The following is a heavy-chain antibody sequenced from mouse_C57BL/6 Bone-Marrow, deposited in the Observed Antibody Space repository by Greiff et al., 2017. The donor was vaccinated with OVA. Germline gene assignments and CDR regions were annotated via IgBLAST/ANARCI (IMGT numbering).Heavy chain of an antibody. CDR1: GYAFSSSW. CDR2: IYPGDGDT. V-gene: IGHV1-82*01. CDR3: ARRTMVTDSFAY. D-gene: IGHD2-2*01. Sequence: VQRVESGPELVKPGASVKISCKASGYAFSSSWMNWVKQRPGKGLEWIGRIYPGDGDTNYNGKFKGKATLTADKSSSTAYMQLSSLTSEDSAVYFCARRTMVTDSFAYWGQGTLVTVSA. J-gene: IGHJ3*01.